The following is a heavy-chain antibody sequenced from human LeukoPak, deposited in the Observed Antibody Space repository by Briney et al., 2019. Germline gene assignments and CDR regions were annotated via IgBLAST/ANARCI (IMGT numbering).Heavy chain of an antibody. CDR3: ARVLGIASAAILHTFGY. CDR2: ISYDGSNK. Sequence: QAGGSLRLSCAASGFTFSSYAMHWVRQAPGKGLEWVAVISYDGSNKYYADSVKGRFTISRDNSKNTLYLQMNSLRAEDTAVYYCARVLGIASAAILHTFGYWGQGTLVTVSS. D-gene: IGHD2-2*02. V-gene: IGHV3-30-3*01. J-gene: IGHJ4*02. CDR1: GFTFSSYA.